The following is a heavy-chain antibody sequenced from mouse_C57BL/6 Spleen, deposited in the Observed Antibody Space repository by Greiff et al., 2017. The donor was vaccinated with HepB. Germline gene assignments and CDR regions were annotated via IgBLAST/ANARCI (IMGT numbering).Heavy chain of an antibody. CDR3: ARAGIPWFAY. CDR2: ISDGGSYT. J-gene: IGHJ3*01. CDR1: GFTFSSYA. V-gene: IGHV5-4*01. Sequence: EVHLVESGGGLVKPGGSLKLSCAASGFTFSSYAMSWVRQTPEKRLEWVATISDGGSYTYYPDNVKGRFTISRDNAKNNLYLQMSHLKSEDTAMYYCARAGIPWFAYWGQGTLVTVSA. D-gene: IGHD1-1*01.